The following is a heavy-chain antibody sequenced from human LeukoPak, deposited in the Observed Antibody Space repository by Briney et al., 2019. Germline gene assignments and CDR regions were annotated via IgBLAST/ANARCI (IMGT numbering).Heavy chain of an antibody. CDR3: ARGSSGSWYGY. D-gene: IGHD6-13*01. V-gene: IGHV3-66*02. CDR1: GFTVSTNY. CDR2: IYSGGST. J-gene: IGHJ4*02. Sequence: GGSLRLSCAVSGFTVSTNYMGWVRQPPGKGLEWVSVIYSGGSTYYADSVKGRFTISRDNSKNTLYLQMNSLRAEDTAVYYCARGSSGSWYGYWGQGTLVTVSS.